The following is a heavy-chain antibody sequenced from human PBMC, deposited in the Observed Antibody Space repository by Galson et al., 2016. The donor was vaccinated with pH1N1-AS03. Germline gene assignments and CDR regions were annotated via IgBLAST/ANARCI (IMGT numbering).Heavy chain of an antibody. V-gene: IGHV1-69*10. CDR1: GGTFTSYA. CDR3: ARATLSSGGSSGWFDP. CDR2: IIPLLGKS. D-gene: IGHD3-10*01. J-gene: IGHJ5*02. Sequence: SVKVSCKASGGTFTSYAISWVRQAPGQGLEWVGGIIPLLGKSTYAQKFQGRVTITADKSTSTAYMELSSLRSEDTAVYYCARATLSSGGSSGWFDPWGQGTQVTVSS.